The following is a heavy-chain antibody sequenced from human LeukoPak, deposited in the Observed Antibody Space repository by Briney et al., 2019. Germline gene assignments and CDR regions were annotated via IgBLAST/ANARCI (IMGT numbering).Heavy chain of an antibody. D-gene: IGHD6-13*01. CDR3: AREAYSSSFPTFDY. J-gene: IGHJ4*02. CDR2: ISSSSSYT. CDR1: GFIFSNYW. Sequence: GGSLRLSCAASGFIFSNYWMHWVRQAPGKGLEWVSYISSSSSYTNYADSVKGRFTISRDNAKNSLYLQMNSLRAEDTAVYYCAREAYSSSFPTFDYWGQGTLVTVSS. V-gene: IGHV3-11*05.